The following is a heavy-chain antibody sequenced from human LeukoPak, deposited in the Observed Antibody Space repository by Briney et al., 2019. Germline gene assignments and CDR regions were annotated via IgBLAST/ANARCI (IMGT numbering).Heavy chain of an antibody. V-gene: IGHV4-61*08. CDR1: GASFNSDDQY. J-gene: IGHJ5*02. D-gene: IGHD3-10*01. CDR2: IYYSGST. Sequence: PSETLSLTCTVSGASFNSDDQYWNWIRQSPGKGLEWIGYIYYSGSTNYNPSLKSRVTISVDTSKNQFSLKLSSVTAADTAVYYCARLKMVRGVSGWFDPWGQGTLVTVSS. CDR3: ARLKMVRGVSGWFDP.